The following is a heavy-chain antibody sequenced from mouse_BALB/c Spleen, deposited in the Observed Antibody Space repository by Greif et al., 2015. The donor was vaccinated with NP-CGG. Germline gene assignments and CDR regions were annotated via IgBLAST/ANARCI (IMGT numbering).Heavy chain of an antibody. Sequence: QLKESGPGLVKPSQSLSLTCSVTGYSITSGYYWNWIRQFPGNKLEWMGYISYDGSNNYNPSLKNRISITRDTSKNQFFLKLNSVTTEDTATYYCAREINYGSSSGYFDYWGQGTTLTVSS. V-gene: IGHV3-6*02. CDR3: AREINYGSSSGYFDY. D-gene: IGHD1-1*01. J-gene: IGHJ2*01. CDR1: GYSITSGYY. CDR2: ISYDGSN.